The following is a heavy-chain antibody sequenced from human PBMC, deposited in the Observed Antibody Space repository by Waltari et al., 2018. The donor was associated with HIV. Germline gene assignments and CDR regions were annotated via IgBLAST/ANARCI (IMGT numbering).Heavy chain of an antibody. D-gene: IGHD2-21*02. CDR1: GFSVSSNY. V-gene: IGHV3-53*01. Sequence: EVQLVESGGGLIQPGGSLRLSCAASGFSVSSNYMSWVRPAPGKGLEWVSVIYSGGSTYYAYAGKGRFTISRDNSKNTLYLQMNSLRAEDTAVYYCARGFGCGGDCYYFDYWGQGTLVTVSS. CDR3: ARGFGCGGDCYYFDY. J-gene: IGHJ4*02. CDR2: IYSGGST.